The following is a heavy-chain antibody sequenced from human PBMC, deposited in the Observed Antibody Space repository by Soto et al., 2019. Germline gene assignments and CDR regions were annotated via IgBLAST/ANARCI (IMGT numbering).Heavy chain of an antibody. CDR1: GYTFTSYA. D-gene: IGHD3-10*01. Sequence: ASVKVSCKASGYTFTSYAMHWVRQAPGRRLEWMGWINAGNGNTKYSQKFQGRVTITRDTSASTAYMELSSLISEDTAVYYCARDPSEGSRYYYGMDVWGQGTTVTVSS. J-gene: IGHJ6*02. V-gene: IGHV1-3*01. CDR3: ARDPSEGSRYYYGMDV. CDR2: INAGNGNT.